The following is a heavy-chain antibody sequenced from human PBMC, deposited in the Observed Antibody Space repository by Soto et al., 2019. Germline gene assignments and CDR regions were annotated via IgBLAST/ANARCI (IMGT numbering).Heavy chain of an antibody. CDR3: ARVDCSGGSCYPYYYGMDV. V-gene: IGHV1-18*01. CDR1: GYTFTSYG. CDR2: ISAYNGNT. Sequence: ASVKVSCKASGYTFTSYGISWVRQAPGQGLEWMGWISAYNGNTNYAQKLQGRVTMTTDTSTSTAYMELRSLRSDDSAVYYCARVDCSGGSCYPYYYGMDVWGQGTTVTVSS. D-gene: IGHD2-15*01. J-gene: IGHJ6*02.